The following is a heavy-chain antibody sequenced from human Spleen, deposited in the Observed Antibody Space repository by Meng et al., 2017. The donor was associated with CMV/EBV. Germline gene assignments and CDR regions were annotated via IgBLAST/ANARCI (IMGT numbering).Heavy chain of an antibody. V-gene: IGHV1-69*10. J-gene: IGHJ4*02. D-gene: IGHD2-15*01. CDR3: ARATLCWPIDY. Sequence: SVKVSCKASGGTFSSYAISWVRQAPGQGLEWMGGIIPILGVANYAQKFQGRVTMTRDTSISTAYMELSSLTSDDTAFYYCARATLCWPIDYWGQGTLVTVSS. CDR1: GGTFSSYA. CDR2: IIPILGVA.